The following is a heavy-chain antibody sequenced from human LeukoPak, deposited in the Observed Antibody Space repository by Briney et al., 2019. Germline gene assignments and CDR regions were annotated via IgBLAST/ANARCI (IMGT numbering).Heavy chain of an antibody. D-gene: IGHD3-10*01. CDR3: ARAVPFDY. CDR1: GGSISSTSYY. CDR2: IFYSGSI. Sequence: SETLSLTCSVSGGSISSTSYYWGWIRQPPGKGLEWIGDIFYSGSIHYNPSLKSRVTISVDTSKNQFSLKLSSVTAADTAVYYCARAVPFDYWGQGTLVTVSS. V-gene: IGHV4-39*07. J-gene: IGHJ4*02.